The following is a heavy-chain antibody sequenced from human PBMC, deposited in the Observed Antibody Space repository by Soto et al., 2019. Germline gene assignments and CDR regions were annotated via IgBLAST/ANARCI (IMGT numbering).Heavy chain of an antibody. CDR2: IYTSGST. V-gene: IGHV4-4*07. Sequence: QVQLQESGPGLVKPSETLSLTCTVSGGSISSYYWSWIRQPAGKGLEWIGRIYTSGSTNYNPSLTSRVTMSVDTSKNQFSLKLSSVTAADTAVYYCARVSVGDCSGGSCYLGYGMDVWGQGTTVTVSS. CDR3: ARVSVGDCSGGSCYLGYGMDV. D-gene: IGHD2-15*01. CDR1: GGSISSYY. J-gene: IGHJ6*02.